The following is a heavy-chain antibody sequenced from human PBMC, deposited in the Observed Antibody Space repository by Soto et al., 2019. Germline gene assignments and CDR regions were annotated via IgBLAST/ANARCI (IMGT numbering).Heavy chain of an antibody. CDR3: AKDPDRYDYVWGTYRYIDH. D-gene: IGHD3-16*02. J-gene: IGHJ4*02. Sequence: EVQLLESGGGLVQPGGSLRLSCTASGITFSNYATSWVRQAPRKGLEWVSSISTSGGRPYYADSVKGRFTIFRDNSKNTLYLQMNSLRVEDTAVYYCAKDPDRYDYVWGTYRYIDHWGQGTLVTVSS. V-gene: IGHV3-23*01. CDR1: GITFSNYA. CDR2: ISTSGGRP.